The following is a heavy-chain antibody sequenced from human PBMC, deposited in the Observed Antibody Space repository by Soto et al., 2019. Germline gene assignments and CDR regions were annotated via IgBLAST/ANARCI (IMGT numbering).Heavy chain of an antibody. D-gene: IGHD3-3*01. CDR3: ARDTYYDFWSGHYGRAFDP. CDR1: GFTFSSYS. CDR2: ISSSSSYI. J-gene: IGHJ5*02. Sequence: SLRLSCAASGFTFSSYSMNWVRQAPGEGLEWVSSISSSSSYIYYADSVKGRFTISRDNAKNSLYLQMNSLRAEDTAVYYCARDTYYDFWSGHYGRAFDPWGQGTLVTVS. V-gene: IGHV3-21*01.